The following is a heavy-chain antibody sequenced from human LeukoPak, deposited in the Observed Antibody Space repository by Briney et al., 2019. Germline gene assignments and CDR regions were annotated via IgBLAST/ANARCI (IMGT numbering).Heavy chain of an antibody. D-gene: IGHD2/OR15-2a*01. J-gene: IGHJ3*02. CDR1: GFTFSRYV. Sequence: GGSLRLSCSASGFTFSRYVVMWVRQAPGKGLEWVSCISSSSSFMYYTDSVKGRFTISRDNAKNTMYLQMNSLGVEDTALYYCASFRNTDIWGQGTTVTVSP. CDR2: ISSSSSFM. V-gene: IGHV3-21*01. CDR3: ASFRNTDI.